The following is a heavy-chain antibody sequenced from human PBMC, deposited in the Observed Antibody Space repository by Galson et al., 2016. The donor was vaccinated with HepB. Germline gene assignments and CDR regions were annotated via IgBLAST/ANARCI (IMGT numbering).Heavy chain of an antibody. D-gene: IGHD1-26*01. CDR3: VADPLGATTVYFDY. CDR2: IVVGSGNT. Sequence: SVKVSCKASGFTFSDSAVQWVRQARGQRLEWIGWIVVGSGNTDYAQKFQERVTITRDRTTNTANMELSSLRSEATAVYYCVADPLGATTVYFDYWGQGTLVTVSS. CDR1: GFTFSDSA. J-gene: IGHJ4*02. V-gene: IGHV1-58*01.